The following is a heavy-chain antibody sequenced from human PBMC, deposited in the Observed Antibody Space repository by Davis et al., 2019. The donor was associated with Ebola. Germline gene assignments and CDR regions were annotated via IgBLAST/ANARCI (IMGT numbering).Heavy chain of an antibody. V-gene: IGHV6-1*01. Sequence: PSETLSLTCALSGATVSTKGTAWNWIRQSPSRGLEWLGRIYYTSKWNNDYAVFVKSRIIIDPDTSKNQFSLLLNSVTAEDTAVYYCARGWLRIGFDIWGQGTMVTVS. D-gene: IGHD5-12*01. CDR1: GATVSTKGTA. J-gene: IGHJ3*02. CDR2: IYYTSKWNN. CDR3: ARGWLRIGFDI.